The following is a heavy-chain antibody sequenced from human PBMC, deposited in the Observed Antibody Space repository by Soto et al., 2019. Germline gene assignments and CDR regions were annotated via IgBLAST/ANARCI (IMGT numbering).Heavy chain of an antibody. J-gene: IGHJ5*02. CDR2: IYYSGRT. CDR1: GVSISSGGYY. Sequence: SETLSLTCTVSGVSISSGGYYWGWIRQHPGKGLEWIGNIYYSGRTYYNPSLKSRVIMSVDTSKNHFSLKLSSVTAADTAMYYCARDHGWQWLVFWFDPWGQGTLVTVSS. D-gene: IGHD6-19*01. V-gene: IGHV4-31*03. CDR3: ARDHGWQWLVFWFDP.